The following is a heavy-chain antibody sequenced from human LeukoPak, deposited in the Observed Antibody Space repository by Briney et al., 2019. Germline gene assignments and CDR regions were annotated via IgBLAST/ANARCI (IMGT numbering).Heavy chain of an antibody. J-gene: IGHJ4*02. CDR2: ISSSGSTI. CDR3: ARDPLSAFDY. CDR1: GFTFSDYY. Sequence: GGSLRLSCAASGFTFSDYYMSWIRQPPGQGQEWVSYISSSGSTIYYSDSVKSRFTISRDNAKNSLYLQMNSLRAEDTAVYYCARDPLSAFDYWGQGNLVTVSS. V-gene: IGHV3-11*01.